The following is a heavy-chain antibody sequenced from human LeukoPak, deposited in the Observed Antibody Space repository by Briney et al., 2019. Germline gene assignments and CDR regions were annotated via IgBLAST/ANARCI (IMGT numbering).Heavy chain of an antibody. CDR3: ARDSVVAATRFDY. Sequence: ASVKVSCKASGYTFTSYGISWVRQAPGQELEWMGWISAYNGNTNYAQKLQGRVTMTTDTSTGTAYMELRSLRSGDTAVYYCARDSVVAATRFDYWGQGTLVTVSS. CDR1: GYTFTSYG. J-gene: IGHJ4*02. D-gene: IGHD2-15*01. V-gene: IGHV1-18*04. CDR2: ISAYNGNT.